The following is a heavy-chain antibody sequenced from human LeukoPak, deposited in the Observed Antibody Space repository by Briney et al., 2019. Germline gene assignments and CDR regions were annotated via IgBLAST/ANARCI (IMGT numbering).Heavy chain of an antibody. D-gene: IGHD6-6*01. CDR3: ASGYSSSSFDY. J-gene: IGHJ4*02. Sequence: SETLSLTCTVSGGSISSYYWSWIRQPPGKGLEWIGYIYYTRSTHYNPSLKSRVTISVDTSKNQFSLKLSSVTAADTAVYYCASGYSSSSFDYWGPGTLVTVSS. CDR2: IYYTRST. V-gene: IGHV4-59*01. CDR1: GGSISSYY.